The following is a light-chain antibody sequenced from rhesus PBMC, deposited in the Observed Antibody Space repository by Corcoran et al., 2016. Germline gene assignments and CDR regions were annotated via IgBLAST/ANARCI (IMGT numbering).Light chain of an antibody. CDR2: KAS. J-gene: IGKJ1*01. Sequence: DIQMTRSPSSLSASVGDTVTITCRASQSISSWLAWYQQKPGKAPKLLIYKASSLQSWVPSRFSGSGSGTDVTLTISSLQSEDFATYYCQQYSSSPWTFGQGTKVEIK. CDR1: QSISSW. V-gene: IGKV1-22*01. CDR3: QQYSSSPWT.